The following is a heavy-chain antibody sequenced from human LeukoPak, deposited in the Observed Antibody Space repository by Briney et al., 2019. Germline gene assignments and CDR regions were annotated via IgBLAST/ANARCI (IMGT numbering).Heavy chain of an antibody. CDR1: QFPFTNFW. Sequence: PGGPLRLSCGAPQFPFTNFWMSGGRQAPGKGLERGAQKSQDWTSIYYVDSVKGRFTISRENAKNSLYLQMDSLRVEDTAVYYCATTVPGYPDDYFDNWGQGTLVTVSS. CDR3: ATTVPGYPDDYFDN. V-gene: IGHV3-7*01. CDR2: KSQDWTSI. D-gene: IGHD3-9*01. J-gene: IGHJ4*02.